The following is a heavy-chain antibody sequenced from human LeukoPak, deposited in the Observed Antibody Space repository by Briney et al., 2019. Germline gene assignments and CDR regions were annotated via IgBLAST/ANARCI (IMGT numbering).Heavy chain of an antibody. D-gene: IGHD2-21*01. CDR1: AFSVGSNF. CDR2: LSPSGGNP. Sequence: GGSLRLSCVDSAFSVGSNFMSWVRQAPGKGLEWVSGLSPSGGNPIYADSVKGRFTISRDNSENTMFLRMNSLRVEDTAVYYCAKDLVITFDYWGQGTLVTVSS. V-gene: IGHV3-23*01. CDR3: AKDLVITFDY. J-gene: IGHJ4*02.